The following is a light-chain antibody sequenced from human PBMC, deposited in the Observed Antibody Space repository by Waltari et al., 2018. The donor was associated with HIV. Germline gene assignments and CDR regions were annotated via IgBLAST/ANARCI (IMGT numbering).Light chain of an antibody. Sequence: IVMTQSPASLAVSLGERATINCRSTQSLLYRSTNKGYVAWYQQKPGQPPKLLIYWASIRESGVPDRFSGSGSGTDFTLTISNLQAEDVAVYYCQQYYSTPWTFGQGTKVEIK. J-gene: IGKJ1*01. CDR3: QQYYSTPWT. CDR2: WAS. V-gene: IGKV4-1*01. CDR1: QSLLYRSTNKGY.